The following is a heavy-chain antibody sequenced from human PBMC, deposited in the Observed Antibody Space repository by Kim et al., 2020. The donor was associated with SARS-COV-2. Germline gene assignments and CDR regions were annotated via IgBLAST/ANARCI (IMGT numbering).Heavy chain of an antibody. V-gene: IGHV4-34*01. CDR1: GGSFSGYH. CDR2: INHSGGS. D-gene: IGHD2-2*02. Sequence: SETLSLTCAVYGGSFSGYHWSWIRQPPGKGLEWIGEINHSGGSNYNPSLKSRVTMSVDTSKNQFSLKLRSVTAADTAVYYCARGRAGVVPAPILGIGPHYDYYVMDVWGQGTTVTVSS. J-gene: IGHJ6*02. CDR3: ARGRAGVVPAPILGIGPHYDYYVMDV.